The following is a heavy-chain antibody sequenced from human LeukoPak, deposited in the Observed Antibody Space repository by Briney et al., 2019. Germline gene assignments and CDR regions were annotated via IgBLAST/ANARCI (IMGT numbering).Heavy chain of an antibody. CDR2: ISYDGSNK. D-gene: IGHD6-13*01. J-gene: IGHJ3*02. CDR1: RFTFSSYA. V-gene: IGHV3-30*04. CDR3: ARDPDSSSSRPENAFDI. Sequence: GRSLRLSCAASRFTFSSYAMHWVRQAPGKGLEWVAVISYDGSNKYYADSVKGRFTISRDNSKNTLYLQMNSLRAEDTAVYYCARDPDSSSSRPENAFDIWGQGTMVTVSS.